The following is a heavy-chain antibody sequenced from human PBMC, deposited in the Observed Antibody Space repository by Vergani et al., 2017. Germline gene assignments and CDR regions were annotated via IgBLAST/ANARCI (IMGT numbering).Heavy chain of an antibody. J-gene: IGHJ5*02. CDR2: IYYSGGT. D-gene: IGHD2-21*01. V-gene: IGHV4-39*01. CDR3: ARHSSGGCLIKLGWIIP. Sequence: QLQLQESGPGLVKPSATLSLTCSVSGASIRSSNYYWGWIRQPPGKGLGWIASIYYSGGTYYNPSLKSRVTISVDTSKNQFSLKLSSVTAADTAVYFCARHSSGGCLIKLGWIIPWGQGVLLTVSS. CDR1: GASIRSSNYY.